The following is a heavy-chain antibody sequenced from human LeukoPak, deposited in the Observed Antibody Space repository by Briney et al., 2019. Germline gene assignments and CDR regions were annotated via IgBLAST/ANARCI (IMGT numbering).Heavy chain of an antibody. V-gene: IGHV4-4*07. D-gene: IGHD3-3*01. J-gene: IGHJ6*03. CDR3: ARVEADYYYYYYMDV. CDR1: GGSISSYY. CDR2: IYISGST. Sequence: SETLSLTCTVSGGSISSYYWSWIRQPAGKGLEWIGRIYISGSTNYNPSLKSRVTMSVDTSKNQFSLKLSSVTAADTAVYYCARVEADYYYYYYMDVWGKGTTVTVSS.